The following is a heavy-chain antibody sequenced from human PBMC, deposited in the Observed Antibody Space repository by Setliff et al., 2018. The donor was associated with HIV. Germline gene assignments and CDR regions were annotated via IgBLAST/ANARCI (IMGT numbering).Heavy chain of an antibody. CDR1: GGSISSGNW. Sequence: SETLSLTCAVSGGSISSGNWWSWVRQPPGKRLEWIGEIYHSGITNYNPSLKSRVTISVDKSKNQFSLKLSSVTAADTGVYYCARHRDPPGSSWIFYYYYMDLWGAGTTVTVSS. CDR3: ARHRDPPGSSWIFYYYYMDL. D-gene: IGHD6-13*01. J-gene: IGHJ6*03. V-gene: IGHV4-4*02. CDR2: IYHSGIT.